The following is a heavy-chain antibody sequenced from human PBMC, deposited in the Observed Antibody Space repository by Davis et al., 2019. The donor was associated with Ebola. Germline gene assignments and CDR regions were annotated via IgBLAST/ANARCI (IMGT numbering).Heavy chain of an antibody. J-gene: IGHJ4*02. V-gene: IGHV4-59*01. CDR1: GGSIRSYY. CDR2: IYYSGST. Sequence: SETLSLTCTVPGGSIRSYYWSWIRQPPGKGLEWIGYIYYSGSTNYNPSLKSRVTISVDTSKNQFSLKLSSVTAADTAVYYCASGYSSSWYDYWGQGTLVTVSS. D-gene: IGHD6-13*01. CDR3: ASGYSSSWYDY.